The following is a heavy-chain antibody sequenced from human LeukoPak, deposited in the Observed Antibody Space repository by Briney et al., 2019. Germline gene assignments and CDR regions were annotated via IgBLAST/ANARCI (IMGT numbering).Heavy chain of an antibody. CDR1: GFTFSRFG. D-gene: IGHD3-22*01. CDR2: ISWNGRNT. V-gene: IGHV3-20*04. J-gene: IGHJ4*02. Sequence: GGSLRLSCAASGFTFSRFGMHWVRQAPGKGLEWVSGISWNGRNTAYAESLKGRFTISRDNAKNSLYLQMNSLRAEDTAFYYCARVQQYDKFDYWGQGTLVTVSS. CDR3: ARVQQYDKFDY.